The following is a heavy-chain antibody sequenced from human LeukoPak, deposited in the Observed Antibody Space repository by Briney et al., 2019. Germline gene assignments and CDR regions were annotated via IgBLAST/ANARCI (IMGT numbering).Heavy chain of an antibody. Sequence: SETLSLTCTVSGGSISSSSYYWGWIRQPPGKGLEWIGSIYYSGSTYYNPSLKSRVTISVDTSKNQFSLKLSSVTAADTAVYYCARIDMIMFGGVISLAERRYYYYGMDVWGQGTTVTVSS. CDR3: ARIDMIMFGGVISLAERRYYYYGMDV. CDR2: IYYSGST. CDR1: GGSISSSSYY. D-gene: IGHD3-16*02. J-gene: IGHJ6*02. V-gene: IGHV4-39*01.